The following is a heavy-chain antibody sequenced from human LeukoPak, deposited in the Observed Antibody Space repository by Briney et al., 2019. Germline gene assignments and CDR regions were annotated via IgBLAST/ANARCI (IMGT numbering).Heavy chain of an antibody. D-gene: IGHD5-18*01. CDR1: GFTFSTYS. Sequence: GGSLRLSCAASGFTFSTYSMNWVRQAPGKGLQWVAYISSRDSLIYYADSVKGRFTISRDNAKNSLYLQMSSLRAEDTALYYCAKDIWPRIQLGMDYFDYWGQGTLVTVSS. J-gene: IGHJ4*02. V-gene: IGHV3-48*04. CDR2: ISSRDSLI. CDR3: AKDIWPRIQLGMDYFDY.